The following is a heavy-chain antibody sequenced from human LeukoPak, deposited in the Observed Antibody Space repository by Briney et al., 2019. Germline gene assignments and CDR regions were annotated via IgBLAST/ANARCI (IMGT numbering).Heavy chain of an antibody. CDR1: GYTXTDYY. CDR3: AREDSGWYVDY. V-gene: IGHV1-2*02. Sequence: ASVKVSCKASGYTXTDYYIHGVRQAPGQGLEWMGWINPNSAGTNYAQKFVGRVSMTRDTSISTAYMEMSRLRSDDTAVYYCAREDSGWYVDYWGQGTLVTVSS. J-gene: IGHJ4*02. D-gene: IGHD6-19*01. CDR2: INPNSAGT.